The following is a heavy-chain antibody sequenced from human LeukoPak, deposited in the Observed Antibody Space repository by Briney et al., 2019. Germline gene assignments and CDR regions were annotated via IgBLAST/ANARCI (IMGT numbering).Heavy chain of an antibody. CDR3: ARDHAGDRERNGMDV. CDR2: ISWNSGSI. Sequence: PGGSLRLSCAVSGFSFDDYAMHWVRQAPGKGLEWVSGISWNSGSIGYADSVKGRFTISRDNAKKSLFLQMDSLRAEDTAVYYCARDHAGDRERNGMDVWGQGTTVTVSS. D-gene: IGHD2-21*02. J-gene: IGHJ6*02. V-gene: IGHV3-9*01. CDR1: GFSFDDYA.